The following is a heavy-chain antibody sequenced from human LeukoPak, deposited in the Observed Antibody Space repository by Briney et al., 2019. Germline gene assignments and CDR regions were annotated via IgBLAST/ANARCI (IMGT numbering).Heavy chain of an antibody. CDR1: GGSISSYY. D-gene: IGHD1-26*01. V-gene: IGHV4-59*01. J-gene: IGHJ6*02. CDR2: IYYSGST. Sequence: PSETLSLTCTVSGGSISSYYWSWIRQPPGKGLEWIGYIYYSGSTNYNPSLKSRVTISVDTSKNQFSLKLSSVTAADTAVYYCAREGEILYYGMDVWGQGTTFTVSS. CDR3: AREGEILYYGMDV.